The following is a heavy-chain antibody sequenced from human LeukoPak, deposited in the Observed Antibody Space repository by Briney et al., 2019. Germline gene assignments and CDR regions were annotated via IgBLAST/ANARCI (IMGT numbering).Heavy chain of an antibody. V-gene: IGHV4-31*03. CDR3: ASFRRVARHWYFDL. CDR1: GGSISSSDYY. J-gene: IGHJ2*01. Sequence: SQTLSLTCTASGGSISSSDYYWSWRRQHPGKGLEWIGYVFNSGDTLYNPSLKSRVAILVDTSKNNFSLNLSSTTAADTALYYCASFRRVARHWYFDLWGRGTLVTVSS. CDR2: VFNSGDT. D-gene: IGHD5-12*01.